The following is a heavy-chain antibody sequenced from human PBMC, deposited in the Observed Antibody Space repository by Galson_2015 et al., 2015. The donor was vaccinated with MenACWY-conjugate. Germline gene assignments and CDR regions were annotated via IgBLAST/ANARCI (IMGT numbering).Heavy chain of an antibody. V-gene: IGHV3-7*03. CDR2: IKQDGSEK. CDR1: GFTFSSYW. Sequence: SMRLSCAASGFTFSSYWMNWVRQAPGKGLGWVANIKQDGSEKYYVDSVKGRFTISRDNAKNSLYLQMNSLRAEDTAVYYCARVLFGRDYYFMDVWGKGTTVTVSS. D-gene: IGHD3-16*01. CDR3: ARVLFGRDYYFMDV. J-gene: IGHJ6*03.